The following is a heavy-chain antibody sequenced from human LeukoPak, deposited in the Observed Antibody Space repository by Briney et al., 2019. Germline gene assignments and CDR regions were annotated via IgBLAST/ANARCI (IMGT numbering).Heavy chain of an antibody. J-gene: IGHJ4*02. CDR3: AKDRSSSGWYADY. V-gene: IGHV3-30*02. Sequence: GGSLRLSCAASGFTFSSYGMHWVRQAPGKGLEWVAFIRYDGSNKYYADSVKGRFTISRDNSKNTLFLQMNSLRAEDTAVYYCAKDRSSSGWYADYWGQGTLVTVSS. CDR1: GFTFSSYG. CDR2: IRYDGSNK. D-gene: IGHD6-19*01.